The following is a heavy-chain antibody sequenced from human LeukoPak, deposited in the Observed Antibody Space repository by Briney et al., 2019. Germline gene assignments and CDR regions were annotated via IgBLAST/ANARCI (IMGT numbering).Heavy chain of an antibody. V-gene: IGHV3-48*03. Sequence: SGGSLRLSCAASGFTFSSYEMNWVRQAPGKGLEWVSYISSSGSTIYYADSVKGRFTISRDNAKNSLYLQMHSLRAEDTAVYYCARATYYDFWSGYYGALDYWGQGTLVTVSS. CDR3: ARATYYDFWSGYYGALDY. CDR2: ISSSGSTI. J-gene: IGHJ4*02. D-gene: IGHD3-3*01. CDR1: GFTFSSYE.